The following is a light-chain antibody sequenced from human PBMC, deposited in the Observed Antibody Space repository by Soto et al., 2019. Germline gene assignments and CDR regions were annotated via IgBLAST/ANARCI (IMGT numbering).Light chain of an antibody. CDR2: AAS. Sequence: DIHMTQSPSSLSASVGSIFTITCRASQGIRNDLGWYQKKKGKAPKRLIYAASSLQSGVPSRLRGSGYGTELTITISSMQTEDFETYYCQQANSFTITFGQGTRLEI. CDR1: QGIRND. V-gene: IGKV1-17*01. CDR3: QQANSFTIT. J-gene: IGKJ5*01.